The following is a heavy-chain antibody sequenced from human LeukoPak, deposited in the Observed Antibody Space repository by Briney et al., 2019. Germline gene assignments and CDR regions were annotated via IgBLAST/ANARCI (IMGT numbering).Heavy chain of an antibody. V-gene: IGHV3-48*03. D-gene: IGHD5-18*01. CDR1: GFTFSSYE. CDR3: ARGPEEKQLWLVSYFDY. Sequence: PGGSLRLSCAASGFTFSSYEMNWVRQAPGKGLEWVSYISSSGSTIYYADSVKGRFTISRDNAKNSLYLQMNSLRAEDTAVYYCARGPEEKQLWLVSYFDYWGQGTLVTVSS. J-gene: IGHJ4*02. CDR2: ISSSGSTI.